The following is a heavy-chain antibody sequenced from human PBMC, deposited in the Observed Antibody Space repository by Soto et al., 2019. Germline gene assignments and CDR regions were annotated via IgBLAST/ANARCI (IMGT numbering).Heavy chain of an antibody. V-gene: IGHV3-64D*06. Sequence: PGGSLRLSCSVFGFTFSSYAMHWVRQAPGKGLQYVSSISSDGRPTHYADSVKGRFTISRDNSKNTLYLQMSSLRVEDTAIYYCVKDRYIDYWGQGALVTVTA. CDR1: GFTFSSYA. CDR3: VKDRYIDY. J-gene: IGHJ4*02. CDR2: ISSDGRPT.